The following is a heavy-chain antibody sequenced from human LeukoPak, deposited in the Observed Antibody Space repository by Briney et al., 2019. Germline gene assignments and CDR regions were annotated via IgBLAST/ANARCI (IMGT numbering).Heavy chain of an antibody. D-gene: IGHD6-13*01. J-gene: IGHJ4*02. CDR3: ARYSSSSYDY. V-gene: IGHV3-74*01. Sequence: GGSLRLSCAASGFTFSSYWMHWVRQAPGGGVVGVSRINSAGSSTSYADSVNGRFTISRDNAKNTLYLQMTSLRAEDTAVYYCARYSSSSYDYWGQGTLVTVSS. CDR1: GFTFSSYW. CDR2: INSAGSST.